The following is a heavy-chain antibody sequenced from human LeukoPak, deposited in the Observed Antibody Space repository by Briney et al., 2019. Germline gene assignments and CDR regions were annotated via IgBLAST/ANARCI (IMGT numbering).Heavy chain of an antibody. D-gene: IGHD6-19*01. CDR3: ARAGNMGSGWYRDY. CDR2: INHSGST. V-gene: IGHV4-34*01. Sequence: SETLSLTCAVYGGSFSGYYWSWIRQPPGEGLEWIGEINHSGSTNYNPSLKSRVTISVDTSKNQFSLKLSSVTAADTAVYYCARAGNMGSGWYRDYWGQGTLVTVSS. CDR1: GGSFSGYY. J-gene: IGHJ4*02.